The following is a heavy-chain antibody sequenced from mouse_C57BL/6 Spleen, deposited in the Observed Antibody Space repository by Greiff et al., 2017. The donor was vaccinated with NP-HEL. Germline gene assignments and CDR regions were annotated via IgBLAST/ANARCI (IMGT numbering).Heavy chain of an antibody. V-gene: IGHV5-4*01. CDR2: ISDGGSYT. D-gene: IGHD3-1*01. J-gene: IGHJ3*01. CDR1: GFTFSSYA. Sequence: EVQVVESGGGLVKPGGSLKLSCAASGFTFSSYAMSWVRQTPEKRLEWVATISDGGSYTYYPDNVKGRFTISRDNAKNNLYLQMSHLKSEDTAMYYCARDRGATGFAYWGQGTLVTVSA. CDR3: ARDRGATGFAY.